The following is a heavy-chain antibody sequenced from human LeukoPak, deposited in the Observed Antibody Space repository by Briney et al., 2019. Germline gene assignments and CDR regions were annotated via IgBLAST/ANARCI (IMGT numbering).Heavy chain of an antibody. CDR2: LYYSGST. J-gene: IGHJ4*02. Sequence: SETLSLTCTVSGGSISSSSFYWDWIRQPPGKGLEWIGSLYYSGSTYYNPSLKSRVTISVDMSKNQFSLNLSSVTAADTAVYYCARLPSEYNWNYFDSWGQGTLVTVSS. CDR3: ARLPSEYNWNYFDS. D-gene: IGHD1-20*01. CDR1: GGSISSSSFY. V-gene: IGHV4-39*01.